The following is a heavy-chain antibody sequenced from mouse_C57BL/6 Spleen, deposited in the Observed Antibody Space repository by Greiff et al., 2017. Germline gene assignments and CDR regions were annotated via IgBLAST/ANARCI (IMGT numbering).Heavy chain of an antibody. CDR1: GYTFTSYW. V-gene: IGHV1-64*01. J-gene: IGHJ3*01. D-gene: IGHD2-3*01. CDR2: IHPNSGST. CDR3: ARPYDGYAFAY. Sequence: QVQLQQPGAELVKPGASVKLSCKASGYTFTSYWMHWVKQRPGQGLEWIGMIHPNSGSTNYNAKFKSKATLTVDKSASTAYMQLSSLTSADSAVYYCARPYDGYAFAYWGQGTLVTVSA.